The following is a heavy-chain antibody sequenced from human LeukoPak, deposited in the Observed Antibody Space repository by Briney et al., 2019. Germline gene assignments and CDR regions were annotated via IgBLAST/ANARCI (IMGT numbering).Heavy chain of an antibody. D-gene: IGHD1-14*01. CDR1: GGSISSYY. CDR2: IYYSGST. V-gene: IGHV4-59*01. Sequence: PPETLSLTCTVSGGSISSYYWSWILQPPGKGLEWIGYIYYSGSTNYNPSLKIRVTISVDTSKNQFSLKLSSVTAADTAVYYCASTDRIKDAFDIWGQGTMVTVSS. J-gene: IGHJ3*02. CDR3: ASTDRIKDAFDI.